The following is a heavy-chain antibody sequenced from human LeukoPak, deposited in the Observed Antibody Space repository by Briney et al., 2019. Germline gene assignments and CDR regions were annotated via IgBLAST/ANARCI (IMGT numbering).Heavy chain of an antibody. V-gene: IGHV3-7*03. D-gene: IGHD6-13*01. CDR3: ARAAPEVSSSCFDS. CDR2: IKQGGSEK. Sequence: GGSLRLSCAASGFTLNNAWMSWVRQAPGRGLEWVANIKQGGSEKYYMGSVKGRFTISRDNAKNSLYLEMNSLRAEDTAVYYCARAAPEVSSSCFDSWGQGTLVTVSS. CDR1: GFTLNNAW. J-gene: IGHJ4*02.